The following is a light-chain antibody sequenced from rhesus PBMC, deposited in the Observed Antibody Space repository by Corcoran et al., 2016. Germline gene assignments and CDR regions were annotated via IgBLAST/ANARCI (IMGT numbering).Light chain of an antibody. J-gene: IGLJ1*01. CDR3: SSYSTTTTFV. Sequence: QAAPTQSPSVSGSPGQSVTISCTGTSGDIGGYDRVSWYQQHPGKSPKLMIYEVTKRPSGVSGRFSGSRSDNTASLTISGLQAEDEADYFCSSYSTTTTFVFGSGTRLTVL. V-gene: IGLV2-13*03. CDR1: SGDIGGYDR. CDR2: EVT.